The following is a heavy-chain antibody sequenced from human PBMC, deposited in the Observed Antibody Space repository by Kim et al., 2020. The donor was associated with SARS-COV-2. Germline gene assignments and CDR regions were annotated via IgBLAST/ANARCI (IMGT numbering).Heavy chain of an antibody. J-gene: IGHJ6*03. CDR3: EVVEPYYYYYYMDV. D-gene: IGHD3-22*01. V-gene: IGHV4-39*01. Sequence: SETLSLTCTVSGGSISSSSYYWGWIRQPPGKGLEWIGSIYYSGSTYYNPSLKSRVTISVDTSKNQFSLKLSSVTAADTAVYYCEVVEPYYYYYYMDVWGQGTMVTVSS. CDR1: GGSISSSSYY. CDR2: IYYSGST.